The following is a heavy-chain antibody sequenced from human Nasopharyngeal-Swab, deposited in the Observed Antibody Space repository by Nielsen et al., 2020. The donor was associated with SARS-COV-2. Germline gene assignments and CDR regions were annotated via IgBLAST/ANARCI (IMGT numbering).Heavy chain of an antibody. V-gene: IGHV3-21*01. CDR3: ARSHCSSTSCFDYYGMDV. J-gene: IGHJ6*02. CDR2: ISSSSSYI. CDR1: GFTFSSYS. Sequence: ESLKISCAASGFTFSSYSMNWVRQAPGKGLEWVSSISSSSSYIYYADSVKGRFTISRDNAKNSLYLQMNSLRAEDTAVYYCARSHCSSTSCFDYYGMDVWGQGTTVTVSS. D-gene: IGHD2-2*01.